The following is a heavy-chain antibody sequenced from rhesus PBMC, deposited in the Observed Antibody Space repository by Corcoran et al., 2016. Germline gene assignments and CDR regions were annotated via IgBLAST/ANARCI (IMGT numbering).Heavy chain of an antibody. V-gene: IGHV1S2*01. CDR3: AREGISSATGGLDS. D-gene: IGHD6-43*01. CDR1: GYIFTDYY. Sequence: QVQLVQSGAEEKKPGSSVKVSCKASGYIFTDYYIQWVRQAPRPGLQWVGWISPSSGNTKYAQKFQGRVTMTRDTSTNTAYMELSSLRSEDTAMYYCAREGISSATGGLDSWGQGVVVTVSS. CDR2: ISPSSGNT. J-gene: IGHJ6*01.